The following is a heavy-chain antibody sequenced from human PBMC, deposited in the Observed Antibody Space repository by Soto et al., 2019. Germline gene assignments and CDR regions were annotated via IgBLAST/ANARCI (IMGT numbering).Heavy chain of an antibody. D-gene: IGHD4-17*01. CDR2: INSAGSST. J-gene: IGHJ4*02. V-gene: IGHV3-74*01. CDR1: GLTFSSYW. CDR3: ALSHTVTTDY. Sequence: EVQLVESGGGLVQPGGSLRLSCAASGLTFSSYWMHWVRQAPGKGLVWVSRINSAGSSTSFADSVKGRFTISRDNAKNTLYLQMNSLRAEDTAVYYCALSHTVTTDYWGQGTLLTVSS.